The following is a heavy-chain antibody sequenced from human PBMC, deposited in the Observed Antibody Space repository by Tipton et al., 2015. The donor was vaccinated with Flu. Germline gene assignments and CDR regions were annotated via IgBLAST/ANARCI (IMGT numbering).Heavy chain of an antibody. Sequence: SLRLSCAASGFVFTTFGLHWVRQAPGKGPEWLSYITSDNSDIYYADSVKGRFTISRDNAKNSLYLQMNSLRAEDTAVYYCARASWNFYDSRGYYYMDVWGKGTTVTVSS. V-gene: IGHV3-21*05. CDR3: ARASWNFYDSRGYYYMDV. D-gene: IGHD3-22*01. CDR1: GFVFTTFG. J-gene: IGHJ6*03. CDR2: ITSDNSDI.